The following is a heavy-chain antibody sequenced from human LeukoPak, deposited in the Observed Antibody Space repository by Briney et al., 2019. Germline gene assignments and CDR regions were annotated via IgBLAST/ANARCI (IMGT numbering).Heavy chain of an antibody. J-gene: IGHJ1*01. CDR2: INPNSGGT. CDR3: ARDRVVIAATIWVWYFQY. D-gene: IGHD2-15*01. CDR1: GYTFTGYY. V-gene: IGHV1-2*02. Sequence: ASVKVSCKASGYTFTGYYMHWVRQAPGQGLEWMGWINPNSGGTKYAQKFQGRVTMTRDTSISTAYMELSRLRSDDTAVYYCARDRVVIAATIWVWYFQYWGQGTLVTVSS.